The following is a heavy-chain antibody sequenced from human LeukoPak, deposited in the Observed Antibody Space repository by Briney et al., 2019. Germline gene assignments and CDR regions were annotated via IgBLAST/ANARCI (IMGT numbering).Heavy chain of an antibody. J-gene: IGHJ4*02. Sequence: GGSLRLSCAASGFIFSTYSMTWVRQAPGKGLEWVASISSSTAYTSYADSVKGRFTISRDNAKNSLFLQMNSLRPEDTAVYYCVASIVSPSNYWGQGTLVTVSS. V-gene: IGHV3-21*06. D-gene: IGHD2-15*01. CDR3: VASIVSPSNY. CDR2: ISSSTAYT. CDR1: GFIFSTYS.